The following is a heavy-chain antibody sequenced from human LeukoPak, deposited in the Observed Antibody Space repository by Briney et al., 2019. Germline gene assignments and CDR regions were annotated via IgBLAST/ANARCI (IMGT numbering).Heavy chain of an antibody. CDR2: ISSSDSYI. D-gene: IGHD3-16*02. Sequence: PGGSLRLSCAASGFTFSSYEMSWVRQAPGKGLEWVSSISSSDSYIYYADSVKGRFTISRDNAKNSLFLQMNSLRAEDTAVYYCARDLLGYNYYYMDAWGKGTTVTVSS. CDR3: ARDLLGYNYYYMDA. V-gene: IGHV3-21*01. CDR1: GFTFSSYE. J-gene: IGHJ6*03.